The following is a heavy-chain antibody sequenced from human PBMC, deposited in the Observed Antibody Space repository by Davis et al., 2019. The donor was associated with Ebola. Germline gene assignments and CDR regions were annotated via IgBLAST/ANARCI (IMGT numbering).Heavy chain of an antibody. V-gene: IGHV3-66*01. J-gene: IGHJ3*02. CDR2: IYSSGST. CDR1: GFTVSSNY. Sequence: GGSLRLSCAASGFTVSSNYMSWVRQAPGKGLEWVSVIYSSGSTYYADSVKGRFTISRDNSKNTLYLQMNSLRAEDTAVYYCASLSRFSAFDIWGQGTMVTVSS. D-gene: IGHD3-3*01. CDR3: ASLSRFSAFDI.